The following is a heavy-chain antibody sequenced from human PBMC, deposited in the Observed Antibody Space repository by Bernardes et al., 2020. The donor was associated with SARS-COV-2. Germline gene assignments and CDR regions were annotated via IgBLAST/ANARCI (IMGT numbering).Heavy chain of an antibody. D-gene: IGHD2-15*01. CDR1: GFTFDDYA. CDR3: AVPGVVVAATRNWFDP. CDR2: INWNSGSV. Sequence: GGSLRLSCAASGFTFDDYALHWVRQAPGKCLEWVSGINWNSGSVGYADSVKGRFTISRDNAKNSLYLQMNSLRAEDTAVYYCAVPGVVVAATRNWFDPWGQGTLVIVSS. J-gene: IGHJ5*02. V-gene: IGHV3-9*01.